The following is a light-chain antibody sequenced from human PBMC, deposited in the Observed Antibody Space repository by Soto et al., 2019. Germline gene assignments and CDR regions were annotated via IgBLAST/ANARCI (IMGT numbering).Light chain of an antibody. J-gene: IGKJ1*01. CDR3: QQYGSSPWT. CDR2: DTS. CDR1: QGVRDRY. V-gene: IGKV3-20*01. Sequence: EIVLTQSPGTLSLSPGERATRSCRASQGVRDRYLAWYQQKPGQAPSLLIYDTSTRATGVPDRFSGSGSGTHFTLTISRMEPEDFAVYYCQQYGSSPWTFGQGTKVDIK.